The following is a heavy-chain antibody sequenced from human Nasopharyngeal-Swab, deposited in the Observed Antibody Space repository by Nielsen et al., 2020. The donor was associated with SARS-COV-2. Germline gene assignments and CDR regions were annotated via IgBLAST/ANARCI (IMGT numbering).Heavy chain of an antibody. CDR2: IYYRGST. CDR3: ARERGRGGIWNYYYCYMDV. D-gene: IGHD3-10*01. Sequence: SETLSLTCTVSGGSISSSSYYWGWIRQPPGKGLEWIGSIYYRGSTYYNPSLKSRVTISVDTSKNQFSLKLRSVTAADTAVYYCARERGRGGIWNYYYCYMDVWGKGTTVTVSS. J-gene: IGHJ6*03. CDR1: GGSISSSSYY. V-gene: IGHV4-39*07.